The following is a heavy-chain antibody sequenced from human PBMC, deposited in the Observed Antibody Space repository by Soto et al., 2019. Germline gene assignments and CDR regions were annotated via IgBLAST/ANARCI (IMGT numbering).Heavy chain of an antibody. J-gene: IGHJ4*02. CDR1: GFTLGNYA. D-gene: IGHD6-19*01. V-gene: IGHV3-33*03. CDR2: VWSDGDFQ. Sequence: QAQLVESGGGVVQPGGSLRLSCVASGFTLGNYAMHWVRQAPGKGLEWVAGVWSDGDFQAYADSVRGRFTISRDKPKNTLNLQMNSLRVDDTAIYYCAKDEAFGSGGHDYWGQGTLVIVSS. CDR3: AKDEAFGSGGHDY.